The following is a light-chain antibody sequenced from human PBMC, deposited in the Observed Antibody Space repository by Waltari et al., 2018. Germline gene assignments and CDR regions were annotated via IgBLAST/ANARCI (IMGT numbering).Light chain of an antibody. CDR2: SNN. CDR1: RSNIGSNP. CDR3: STWDDSLNGPV. V-gene: IGLV1-44*01. Sequence: QSVLTQPPSASGTPGQRVTLSCSGSRSNIGSNPVTWYRHLPGTAPKLLIYSNNQRPSGVPARFSGSKSVTSASLAISGLQSEDEADYYCSTWDDSLNGPVFGGGTNLTVL. J-gene: IGLJ2*01.